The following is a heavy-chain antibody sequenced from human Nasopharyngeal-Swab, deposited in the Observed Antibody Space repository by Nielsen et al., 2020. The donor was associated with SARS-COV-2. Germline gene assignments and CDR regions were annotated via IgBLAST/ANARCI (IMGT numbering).Heavy chain of an antibody. CDR1: GGSISNYY. CDR2: ISYTGST. CDR3: ARDQNGNSFYFDS. V-gene: IGHV4-59*01. J-gene: IGHJ4*01. D-gene: IGHD4-23*01. Sequence: SDTLSLTCIVSGGSISNYYWNWIRQPPGKELEWIGHISYTGSTAYNPSVESRVTISLDRSRNQFSLRLTSVTAADTAVYYCARDQNGNSFYFDSWGQGTLVTVSS.